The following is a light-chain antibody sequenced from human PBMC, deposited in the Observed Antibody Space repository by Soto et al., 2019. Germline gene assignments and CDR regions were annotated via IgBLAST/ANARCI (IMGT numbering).Light chain of an antibody. J-gene: IGKJ4*01. CDR1: QGISNY. Sequence: DIPMTQSPSSLSASVGDRVTITCRASQGISNYLAWYQQKPGKVPKLLIYAASTLQSGVPSRFSGSGSGTDFTLTISSLQPEDVATYYWQKYNSAPPLTFGGGTKVEIK. V-gene: IGKV1-27*01. CDR2: AAS. CDR3: QKYNSAPPLT.